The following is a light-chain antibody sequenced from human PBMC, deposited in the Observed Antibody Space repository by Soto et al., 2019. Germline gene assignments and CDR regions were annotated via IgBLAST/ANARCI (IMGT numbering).Light chain of an antibody. V-gene: IGKV3-15*01. CDR1: QNIGDN. CDR3: QYYNNWPPSIT. CDR2: AAS. J-gene: IGKJ5*01. Sequence: EIGMTQSPCTLSVSPGERATLSCRASQNIGDNLAWYQQIPGQAPRLLIYAASTRATGIPPRFSGSGSGTEFTLTISSLQSEDFAFYYCQYYNNWPPSITFGQGTRLAIK.